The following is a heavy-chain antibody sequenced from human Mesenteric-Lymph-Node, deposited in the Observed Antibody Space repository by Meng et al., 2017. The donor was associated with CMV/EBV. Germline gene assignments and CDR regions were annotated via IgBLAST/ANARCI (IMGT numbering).Heavy chain of an antibody. Sequence: GGSLRLSCAASGFTFSSYAMHWVRQAPGKGLEWVAVISYDGSNKYYADSVKGRFTISRDNSKNTLYLQMNSLRAEDTALYYCAKGADGYFPDYWGQGTLVTVSS. CDR1: GFTFSSYA. V-gene: IGHV3-30-3*01. CDR2: ISYDGSNK. D-gene: IGHD5-24*01. CDR3: AKGADGYFPDY. J-gene: IGHJ4*02.